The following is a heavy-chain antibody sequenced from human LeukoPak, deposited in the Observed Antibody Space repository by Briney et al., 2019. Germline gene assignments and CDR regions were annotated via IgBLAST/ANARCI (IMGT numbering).Heavy chain of an antibody. D-gene: IGHD3/OR15-3a*01. Sequence: PGGSLRLSCAASGFSFSSCTMNWVRQAPGKGLEWISYINSDSRTISYADSVKGRFTISRENAKNSLFLQMSSLRGEDTAVYYCARDKDWAFDYWGQGTLVTV. V-gene: IGHV3-48*01. CDR2: INSDSRTI. CDR3: ARDKDWAFDY. CDR1: GFSFSSCT. J-gene: IGHJ4*02.